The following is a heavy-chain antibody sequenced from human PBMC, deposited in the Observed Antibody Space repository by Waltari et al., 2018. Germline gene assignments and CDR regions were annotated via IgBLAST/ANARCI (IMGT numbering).Heavy chain of an antibody. J-gene: IGHJ4*02. CDR3: VKESMTHYYLDS. V-gene: IGHV3-9*01. CDR1: GFSFDDYT. D-gene: IGHD6-6*01. Sequence: ELQLVESGGGLVQPGGSLRLACAASGFSFDDYTMHWVRQAPGKGLGWVASLTWNRVGIGYAEAVKGRFTIARDNAKNALYLQMNSLKVEDTALYYCVKESMTHYYLDSWGQGTPVTVSS. CDR2: LTWNRVGI.